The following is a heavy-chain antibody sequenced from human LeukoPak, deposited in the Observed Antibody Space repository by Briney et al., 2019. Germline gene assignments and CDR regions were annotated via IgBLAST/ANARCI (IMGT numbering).Heavy chain of an antibody. CDR1: GGSFSGYY. D-gene: IGHD3-3*01. CDR2: INHSGST. CDR3: ARGLDFWSTDY. J-gene: IGHJ4*02. Sequence: PSETLSLTCAVYGGSFSGYYWSWIRQPPGKGLEWIGEINHSGSTNYNPSLKSRVTISVDTSKNQFSLKLSSVTAADTAVYYCARGLDFWSTDYWGQGTLVTVSS. V-gene: IGHV4-34*01.